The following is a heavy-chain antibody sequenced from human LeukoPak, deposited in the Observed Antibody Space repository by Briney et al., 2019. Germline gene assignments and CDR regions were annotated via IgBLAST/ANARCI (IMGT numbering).Heavy chain of an antibody. Sequence: PGGSLRLSCAASGFRFRNYWMTWVRQAPGKGLESVATMNQDGSETYYVDSVKGRFTISRDNTKSSLFLRMSSLRAEDAAVYYCAKAGPLSRPHYYYIDVWGKGTSVTVSS. CDR1: GFRFRNYW. J-gene: IGHJ6*03. CDR3: AKAGPLSRPHYYYIDV. CDR2: MNQDGSET. D-gene: IGHD1-14*01. V-gene: IGHV3-7*01.